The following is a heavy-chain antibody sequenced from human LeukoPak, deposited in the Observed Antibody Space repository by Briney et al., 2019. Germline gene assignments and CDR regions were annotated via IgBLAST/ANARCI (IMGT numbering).Heavy chain of an antibody. CDR3: ARHKDYYYSYMDV. V-gene: IGHV4-39*01. J-gene: IGHJ6*03. CDR2: IYYSGST. CDR1: GDSISTSSYY. Sequence: SGTLSLTCSVSGDSISTSSYYWGWTRQPPGKGLEWIGTIYYSGSTYYNPSLTSRVTISVDTSKNQFSLKLSSVTAADTAVYYCARHKDYYYSYMDVWGKGTTVTISS.